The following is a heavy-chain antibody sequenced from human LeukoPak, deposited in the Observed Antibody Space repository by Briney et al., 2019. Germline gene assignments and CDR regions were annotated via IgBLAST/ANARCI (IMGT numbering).Heavy chain of an antibody. Sequence: PGGSLRLSCAASGFTFRNYWMHWVRQAPGKGLVWVSRISTDGSSTKYADFVEGRFTISRDNAKNTLYLQMNSLRAEDTAAYYCAKDLEFGSGWGGQGTLVTVSS. CDR2: ISTDGSST. J-gene: IGHJ4*02. CDR1: GFTFRNYW. V-gene: IGHV3-74*01. D-gene: IGHD6-19*01. CDR3: AKDLEFGSGW.